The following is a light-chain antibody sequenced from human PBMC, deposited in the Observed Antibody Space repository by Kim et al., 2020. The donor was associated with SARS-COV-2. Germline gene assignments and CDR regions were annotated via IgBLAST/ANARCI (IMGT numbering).Light chain of an antibody. CDR1: SSDVGRNNY. CDR2: DVT. V-gene: IGLV2-11*01. CDR3: SSYAGSYTWV. J-gene: IGLJ3*02. Sequence: GQSVTISCTGTSSDVGRNNYVSWYQQHPGKAPKLMIYDVTKRPSGVPDRFSGSKSGNTASLTISGLQAEDETDYYCSSYAGSYTWVFGGGTQLTVL.